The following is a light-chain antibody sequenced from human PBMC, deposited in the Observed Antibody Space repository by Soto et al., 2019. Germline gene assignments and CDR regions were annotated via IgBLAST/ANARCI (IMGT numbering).Light chain of an antibody. CDR1: QSVSSY. CDR3: QQRSNWPLT. V-gene: IGKV3-11*01. J-gene: IGKJ4*01. CDR2: DAS. Sequence: EIVLTQSPATLSLSPGERATLSCRASQSVSSYLAWYQQKPGQAPRLLIYDASNKATGIPARFSGSGSGTDFTRTNSSLEPEDFAIYYCQQRSNWPLTFGGGTKVEIK.